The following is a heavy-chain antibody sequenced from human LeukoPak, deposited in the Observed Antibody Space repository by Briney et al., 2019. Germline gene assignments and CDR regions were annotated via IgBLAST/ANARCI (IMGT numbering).Heavy chain of an antibody. CDR2: INWNGGST. D-gene: IGHD6-19*01. CDR1: GFTFSDYG. V-gene: IGHV3-20*04. Sequence: GGSLRLSCAASGFTFSDYGMSWVRQAPGKGLEWVSGINWNGGSTGYADSVKGRFTISRDNAKNSLYLQMNSLRAEDTALYYCAREQGGWYADAFDIWGQGTMVTVSS. J-gene: IGHJ3*02. CDR3: AREQGGWYADAFDI.